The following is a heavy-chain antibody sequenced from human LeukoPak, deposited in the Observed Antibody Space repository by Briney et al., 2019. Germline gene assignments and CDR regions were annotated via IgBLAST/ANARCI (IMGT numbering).Heavy chain of an antibody. V-gene: IGHV3-43*01. D-gene: IGHD1-26*01. CDR2: ISWDGGST. J-gene: IGHJ4*02. Sequence: PGGSLRLSCAASGFTFDDYTMHWVRQAPGKGLEWVSLISWDGGSTYYADSVKGRFTISRDNSKNSLYLQMNSLRTEDTALYYCAKSRIVGATIPFYFDYWGQGTLVTVSS. CDR3: AKSRIVGATIPFYFDY. CDR1: GFTFDDYT.